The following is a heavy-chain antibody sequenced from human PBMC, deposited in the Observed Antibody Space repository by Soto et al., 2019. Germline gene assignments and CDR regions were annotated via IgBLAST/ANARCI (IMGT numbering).Heavy chain of an antibody. CDR3: ARGFFSARGWSNWFDP. J-gene: IGHJ5*02. V-gene: IGHV4-39*01. D-gene: IGHD2-15*01. CDR2: IYYSGST. CDR1: GDSISSSSYY. Sequence: SETLSLTCTVSGDSISSSSYYWGWIRQPPGKGLEWIGSIYYSGSTYYNPSLKSRVTIPVDTSKNQFSLKLSSVTAADTAVYYCARGFFSARGWSNWFDPWGQGTLVTVSS.